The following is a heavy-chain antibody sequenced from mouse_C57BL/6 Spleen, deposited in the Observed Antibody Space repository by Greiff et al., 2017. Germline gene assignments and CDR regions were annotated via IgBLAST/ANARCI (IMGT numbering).Heavy chain of an antibody. V-gene: IGHV1-4*01. CDR3: ARWDYAYAMDY. D-gene: IGHD1-1*01. CDR1: GYTFTSYT. CDR2: INPSSGYT. J-gene: IGHJ4*01. Sequence: QVQLQQSGAELARPGASVKMSCKASGYTFTSYTMHWVKQRPGQGLEWIGYINPSSGYTKYNQKFKDKATLTADKSSSTAYMQLSSLTSEDSAVYYCARWDYAYAMDYWGQGTSVTVSS.